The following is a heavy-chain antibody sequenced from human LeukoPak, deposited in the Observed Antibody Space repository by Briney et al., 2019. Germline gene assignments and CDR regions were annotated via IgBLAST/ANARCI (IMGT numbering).Heavy chain of an antibody. CDR2: INAGNGNT. Sequence: ASVKVSCKASGYTFTSYAMHWVRQAPGQRLEWMGWINAGNGNTKYSQEFQGRVTITRDTSASTAYMELSSLRSEDMAVYYCAREGDCSGGDCYSFQHWGQGTLVTVSS. D-gene: IGHD2-21*02. CDR3: AREGDCSGGDCYSFQH. CDR1: GYTFTSYA. J-gene: IGHJ1*01. V-gene: IGHV1-3*03.